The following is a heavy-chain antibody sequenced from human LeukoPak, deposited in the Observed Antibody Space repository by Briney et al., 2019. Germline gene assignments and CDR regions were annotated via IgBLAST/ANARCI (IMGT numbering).Heavy chain of an antibody. CDR3: VKVGSAAGPGDFDY. D-gene: IGHD6-13*01. J-gene: IGHJ4*02. V-gene: IGHV3-64D*09. CDR2: ISSNGDST. CDR1: GFTFRTYA. Sequence: PGMSLRLSCSASGFTFRTYAMHWVRQAPGKGLEYVSAISSNGDSTFYADSVKGRFTISRDKSKKTLYLQMSSLREGDTAVYYCVKVGSAAGPGDFDYWGQGTLVTVSS.